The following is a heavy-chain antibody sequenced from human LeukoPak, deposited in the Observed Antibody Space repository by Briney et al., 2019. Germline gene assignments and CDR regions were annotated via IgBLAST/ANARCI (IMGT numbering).Heavy chain of an antibody. Sequence: GGSLRLPCAASGFTVSSSYMTWVRQAPGKGLEWVSVIYSDNTTSHADSVKGRFTISRDNSKNTVYLQMNSLRAEDTAVYYCARAPFFDWLLGAFDIWGQGTMVTVSS. CDR3: ARAPFFDWLLGAFDI. D-gene: IGHD3/OR15-3a*01. CDR1: GFTVSSSY. CDR2: IYSDNTT. J-gene: IGHJ3*02. V-gene: IGHV3-53*01.